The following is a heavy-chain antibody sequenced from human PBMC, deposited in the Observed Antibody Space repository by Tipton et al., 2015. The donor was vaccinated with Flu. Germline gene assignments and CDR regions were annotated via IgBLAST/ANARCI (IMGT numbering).Heavy chain of an antibody. D-gene: IGHD6-25*01. V-gene: IGHV3-66*01. CDR3: ARVSLERQGAFDI. Sequence: SLRLSCAASGFTVSNSYMAWVRQAPGRGLEWVSLIYTGGTISYADSVKGRFSISRDNSKNTAYLQMNTLRVGDTALYYCARVSLERQGAFDIWGQGTMVTVS. J-gene: IGHJ3*02. CDR1: GFTVSNSY. CDR2: IYTGGTI.